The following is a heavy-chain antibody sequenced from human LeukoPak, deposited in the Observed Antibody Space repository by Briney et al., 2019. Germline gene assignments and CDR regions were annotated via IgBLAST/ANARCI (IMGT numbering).Heavy chain of an antibody. D-gene: IGHD2-15*01. CDR1: GGSISSSSYY. V-gene: IGHV4-39*01. Sequence: SETLSLTCTVSGGSISSSSYYWGWIRQPPGKGLEWIGSIYYSGSTYYNPSLKSRVTISVDTSKNQFSLKLSSVTAADTAVYYCARLRYSLGDETHYFDYWGQGTLVTVSS. CDR2: IYYSGST. CDR3: ARLRYSLGDETHYFDY. J-gene: IGHJ4*02.